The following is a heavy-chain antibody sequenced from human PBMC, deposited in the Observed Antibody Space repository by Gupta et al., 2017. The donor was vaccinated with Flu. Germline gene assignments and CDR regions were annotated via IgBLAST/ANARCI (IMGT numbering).Heavy chain of an antibody. J-gene: IGHJ6*04. V-gene: IGHV3-13*01. Sequence: EVQLVESGGGLVQPGGSLRLSCAASGFTFSSYDLHWVRQIAGKGLEWVSAIDYLGGTYFAGSVKGRFTISRENAKNSLSLQMDSLTAGDTAVYYCVREGPNEYSNYFEALDVWGKGTTVTVSS. CDR3: VREGPNEYSNYFEALDV. CDR1: GFTFSSYD. CDR2: IDYLGGT. D-gene: IGHD4-4*01.